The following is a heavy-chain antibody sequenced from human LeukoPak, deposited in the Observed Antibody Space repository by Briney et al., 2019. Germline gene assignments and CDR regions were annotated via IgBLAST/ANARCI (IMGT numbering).Heavy chain of an antibody. Sequence: GGSLRLSCAASGFTFSSYAMSWVRQAPGKGLEWVSAISGSGGSTYYADSVKGRFTISRDNSKNTLYLQMNSLRAEDTAVYCCAKDHWALGGSYYYDYWGQGTLVTVSS. CDR2: ISGSGGST. V-gene: IGHV3-23*01. D-gene: IGHD1-26*01. CDR3: AKDHWALGGSYYYDY. CDR1: GFTFSSYA. J-gene: IGHJ4*02.